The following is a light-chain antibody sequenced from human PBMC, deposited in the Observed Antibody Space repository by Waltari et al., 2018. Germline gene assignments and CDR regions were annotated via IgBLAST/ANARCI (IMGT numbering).Light chain of an antibody. CDR2: WAS. CDR1: QNILYSSNNKNY. J-gene: IGKJ1*01. V-gene: IGKV4-1*01. CDR3: QQHYSTPRT. Sequence: DIVMTQSPDSLAVYLGERATIHCKSSQNILYSSNNKNYLAWYQLKPGQAPKLLLYWASTRESGVPDRFSGSGSGTEFTLTINSLQAEDVAVYYCQQHYSTPRTFGQGTKVEIK.